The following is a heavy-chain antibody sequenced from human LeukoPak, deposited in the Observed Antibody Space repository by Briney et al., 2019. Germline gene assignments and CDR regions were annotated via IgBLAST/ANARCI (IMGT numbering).Heavy chain of an antibody. V-gene: IGHV1-2*02. J-gene: IGHJ4*02. CDR3: ARDFYDFWSGYYIGPGDY. D-gene: IGHD3-3*01. CDR1: GYTFTGYY. CDR2: INPNSGGT. Sequence: ASVKVSCKASGYTFTGYYMHWVRQAPGQGLEWMGWINPNSGGTNYAQKFQGRVTMTRDTSISTAYMELSRLRSDDTAVYYCARDFYDFWSGYYIGPGDYWGQGTLVTVSS.